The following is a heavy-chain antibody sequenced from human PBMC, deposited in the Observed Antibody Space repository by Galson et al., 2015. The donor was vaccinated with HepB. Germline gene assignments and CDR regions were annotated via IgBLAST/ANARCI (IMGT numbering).Heavy chain of an antibody. CDR3: ARREDWNDVGYYYYYYMDV. D-gene: IGHD1-1*01. J-gene: IGHJ6*03. CDR2: ISSSSSYI. V-gene: IGHV3-21*01. Sequence: SLRLSCAASGFTFSSYSMNWVRQAPGKGLEWVSSISSSSSYIYYADSVKGRFTISRDNAKNSLYLQMNSLRAEDTAVYYCARREDWNDVGYYYYYYMDVWGKGTTVTVSS. CDR1: GFTFSSYS.